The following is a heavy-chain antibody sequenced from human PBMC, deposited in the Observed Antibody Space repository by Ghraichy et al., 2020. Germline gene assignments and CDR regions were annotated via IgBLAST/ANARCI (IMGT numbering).Heavy chain of an antibody. Sequence: SVKVSCKASGGTFSSYAISWVRQAPGPGLEWMGGIIPIFGTANYAQKIQGRVTITADESTSTAYMELSSLRSEDTAVYYCARGKGVGATLDAFDIWGQGTMVTVSS. V-gene: IGHV1-69*13. CDR2: IIPIFGTA. CDR1: GGTFSSYA. CDR3: ARGKGVGATLDAFDI. D-gene: IGHD1-26*01. J-gene: IGHJ3*02.